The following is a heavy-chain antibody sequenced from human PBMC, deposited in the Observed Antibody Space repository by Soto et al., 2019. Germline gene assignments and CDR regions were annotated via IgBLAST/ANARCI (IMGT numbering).Heavy chain of an antibody. V-gene: IGHV3-30-3*01. CDR3: WRGDSGGPLGYFDY. J-gene: IGHJ4*02. CDR1: GFSFNSFA. Sequence: QVQLVESGGGVVQPGRSLRLSCAVSGFSFNSFAMHWVRQAPGKGLEWVAVISFDGSSKYYADSVKGRFTISRDNSRNTLDLQMNSLRGDDTAVYYCWRGDSGGPLGYFDYWGQGTLVTVSS. CDR2: ISFDGSSK. D-gene: IGHD2-15*01.